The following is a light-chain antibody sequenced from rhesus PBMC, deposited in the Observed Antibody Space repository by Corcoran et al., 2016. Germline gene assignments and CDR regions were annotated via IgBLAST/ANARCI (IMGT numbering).Light chain of an antibody. V-gene: IGKV1-21*01. Sequence: DIQMNPSPSSLSASVGDRVTITFRARQGISSWLAWYQQKTGKSPKLLIYTASSLESGVPSRFSGSGSGTDFPLTISSLQPEDFATYYCQQYNSAPLTFGPGTKLDIK. CDR1: QGISSW. J-gene: IGKJ3*01. CDR3: QQYNSAPLT. CDR2: TAS.